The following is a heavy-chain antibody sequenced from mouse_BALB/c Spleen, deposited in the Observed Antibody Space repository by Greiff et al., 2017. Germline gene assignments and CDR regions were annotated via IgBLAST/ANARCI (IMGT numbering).Heavy chain of an antibody. D-gene: IGHD1-1*01. CDR1: GYSITSDYA. CDR3: VGYYYGSSYEDFDY. Sequence: EVQLQESGPGLVKPSQSLSLTCTVTGYSITSDYAWNWIRQFPGNKLEWMGYISYSGSTSYNPSLKSRISITRDTSKNQFFLQLNSVTTEDTATYYCVGYYYGSSYEDFDYWGQGTTLTVSS. CDR2: ISYSGST. V-gene: IGHV3-2*02. J-gene: IGHJ2*01.